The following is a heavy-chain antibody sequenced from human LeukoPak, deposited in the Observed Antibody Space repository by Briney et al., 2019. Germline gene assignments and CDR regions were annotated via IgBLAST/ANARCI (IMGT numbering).Heavy chain of an antibody. CDR1: GFTFRSFA. J-gene: IGHJ6*03. CDR3: AKKEGDTYFSWYMDV. CDR2: IIGSGRTT. D-gene: IGHD2-21*01. Sequence: GGCLRLSCAASGFTFRSFAMSWVRQAPGKGLEWVSGIIGSGRTTFYADSVKGRFTISRDNSKNTLYLQMNSLRAEDTAIYYCAKKEGDTYFSWYMDVWGKGTTVTVSS. V-gene: IGHV3-23*01.